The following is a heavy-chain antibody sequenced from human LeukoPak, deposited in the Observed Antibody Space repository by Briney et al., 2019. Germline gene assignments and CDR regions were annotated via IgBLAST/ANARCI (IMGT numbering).Heavy chain of an antibody. CDR3: ARRLRYSSSSYYFDY. V-gene: IGHV4-59*12. CDR2: IYYSGST. J-gene: IGHJ4*02. CDR1: GGSISSYY. D-gene: IGHD6-13*01. Sequence: SETLSLTCTVSGGSISSYYWSWIRQPPGKGLEWIGYIYYSGSTNYNPTLKSRVTISVDTSKNQFSLKLSSVTAADTAVYYCARRLRYSSSSYYFDYWGQGTLVTVSS.